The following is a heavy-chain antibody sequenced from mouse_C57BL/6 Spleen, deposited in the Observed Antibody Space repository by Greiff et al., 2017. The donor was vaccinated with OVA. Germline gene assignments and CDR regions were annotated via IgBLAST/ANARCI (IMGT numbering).Heavy chain of an antibody. J-gene: IGHJ3*01. CDR3: ARKNYSNYVGWFAY. V-gene: IGHV1-61*01. D-gene: IGHD2-5*01. CDR1: GYTFTSYW. Sequence: VQLQQSGAELVRPGSSVKLSCKASGYTFTSYWMDWVKQRPGQGLEWIGNIYPSDSETHYNQKFKDKATLTVDKSSSTAYMQLSSLTSEDSAVYYCARKNYSNYVGWFAYWGQGTLVTVSA. CDR2: IYPSDSET.